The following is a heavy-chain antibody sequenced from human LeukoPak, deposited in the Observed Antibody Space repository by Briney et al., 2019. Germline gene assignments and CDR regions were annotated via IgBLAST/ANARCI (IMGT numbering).Heavy chain of an antibody. CDR2: ITGRT. V-gene: IGHV3-23*01. D-gene: IGHD2-15*01. CDR3: AKVVGGIFDN. CDR1: GFTFSSYA. J-gene: IGHJ4*02. Sequence: GGSLRLSCAASGFTFSSYAMSWVRQAPGKGLEWVSTITGRTYYADSVKGRFTVSRDNSKNILYLQMDSLRAEDTAVYYCAKVVGGIFDNWGQGALVTVSS.